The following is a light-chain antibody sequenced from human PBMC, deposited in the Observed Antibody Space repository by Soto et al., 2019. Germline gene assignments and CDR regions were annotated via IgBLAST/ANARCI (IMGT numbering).Light chain of an antibody. CDR2: WAS. CDR1: QSVLHSSNNKNY. J-gene: IGKJ4*01. CDR3: QQYSSIPLT. V-gene: IGKV4-1*01. Sequence: DIVMTQSPDSLAVSLGERATINCKSSQSVLHSSNNKNYLAWYQKKPGQPPKLLIYWASSRESGVPDRFSGSGSGTDFTLTVSSLQAEDVAVYYCQQYSSIPLTFGGGTKVEIK.